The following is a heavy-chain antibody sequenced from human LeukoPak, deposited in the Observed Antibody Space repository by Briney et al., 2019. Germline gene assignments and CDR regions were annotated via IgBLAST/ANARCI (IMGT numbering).Heavy chain of an antibody. Sequence: PSETLSLTCTVSGGSISNYYWSWLREPGGEGLEWIGRIYTSGSTNYNPSLKSRVTMSVDTSKNQFSLKLSSVTVADTAIYYCARDVGGADMDVWGKGITVTVSS. D-gene: IGHD3-10*01. V-gene: IGHV4-4*07. CDR2: IYTSGST. CDR3: ARDVGGADMDV. J-gene: IGHJ6*03. CDR1: GGSISNYY.